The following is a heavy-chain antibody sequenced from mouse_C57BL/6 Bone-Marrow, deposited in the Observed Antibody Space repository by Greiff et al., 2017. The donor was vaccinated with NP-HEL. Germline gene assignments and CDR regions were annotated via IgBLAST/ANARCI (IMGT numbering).Heavy chain of an antibody. CDR3: ASLPHY. V-gene: IGHV5-6*01. CDR2: ISSGGSYT. J-gene: IGHJ2*01. CDR1: GFTFSSYG. D-gene: IGHD2-1*01. Sequence: EVQLVESGGDLVKPGGSLKLSCAASGFTFSSYGMSWVRQTPDKRLEWVATISSGGSYTYYPDSVKGRFTISRDNAKNTLYLQMSSLKSEDTAMYYCASLPHYWGQGTTLTVSS.